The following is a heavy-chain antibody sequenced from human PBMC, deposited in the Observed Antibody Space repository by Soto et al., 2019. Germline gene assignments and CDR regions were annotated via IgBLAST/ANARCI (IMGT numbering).Heavy chain of an antibody. J-gene: IGHJ4*02. V-gene: IGHV4-39*01. CDR1: GGSISSNIYY. CDR3: ASQHYYDSSGYYVVY. Sequence: SETLSLTCTVSGGSISSNIYYWCWIRHPPGKGLEWIGNIHYSGSTYYDSSLKSRVTISIDTSKNQFSLKLSSVTATDTAVYYCASQHYYDSSGYYVVYWGQGTLVTVSS. CDR2: IHYSGST. D-gene: IGHD3-22*01.